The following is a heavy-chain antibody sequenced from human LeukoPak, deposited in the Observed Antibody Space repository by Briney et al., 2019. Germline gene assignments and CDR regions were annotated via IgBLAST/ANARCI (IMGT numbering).Heavy chain of an antibody. V-gene: IGHV3-23*01. D-gene: IGHD7-27*01. CDR3: ASSLGSTNSTRNCLDY. CDR2: ISGSGPRT. CDR1: GFTFSSFA. Sequence: GGSLRLSCAVSGFTFSSFAMSWVRQAPGKGLEWVSGISGSGPRTYYADSVKGRFTISRDNSKNTLYLQVNSLRAEDTAVYYCASSLGSTNSTRNCLDYWGQGTLVTVSS. J-gene: IGHJ4*02.